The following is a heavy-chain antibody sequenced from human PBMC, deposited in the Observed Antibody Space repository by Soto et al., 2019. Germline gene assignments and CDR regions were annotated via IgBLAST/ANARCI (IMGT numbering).Heavy chain of an antibody. CDR2: IYYSGST. CDR1: GGTISSYC. D-gene: IGHD4-17*01. CDR3: AREDYGDTAYFDY. V-gene: IGHV4-59*01. J-gene: IGHJ4*02. Sequence: SQTLCVTWTVAGGTISSYCWSWIRQSPGKGLEWIGYIYYSGSTNYNPSLKSRVTISVDTSKNQFSLKLSSVTAADTAVYYCAREDYGDTAYFDYWGQGTLVTVSS.